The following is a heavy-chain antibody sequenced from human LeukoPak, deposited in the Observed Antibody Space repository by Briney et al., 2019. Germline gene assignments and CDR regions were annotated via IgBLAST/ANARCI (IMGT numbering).Heavy chain of an antibody. Sequence: SETLSLTCTVSGGSISSSSYYWSWIRQPPGKGLEWIGYIYYSGSTNYNPSLKSRVTISVDTSKNQFSLKLSSVAAADTAVYYCARVVWGGGSSSSYRPGAFDIWGQGTMVTVSS. CDR2: IYYSGST. CDR3: ARVVWGGGSSSSYRPGAFDI. J-gene: IGHJ3*02. V-gene: IGHV4-61*01. D-gene: IGHD6-6*01. CDR1: GGSISSSSYY.